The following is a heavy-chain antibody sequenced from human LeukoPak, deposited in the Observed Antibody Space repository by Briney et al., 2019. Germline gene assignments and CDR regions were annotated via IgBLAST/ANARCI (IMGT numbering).Heavy chain of an antibody. Sequence: SETLSLTCTVSGGSISSYYWSWIRQPPGKGLEWIGYIYYSGSTNYNPSLKSRVTISVDTSKNQFSLKLSSVTAADTAVYYRARAESPTPYYDFWSGYYERHDAFDIWGQGTMVTVSS. CDR2: IYYSGST. V-gene: IGHV4-59*08. J-gene: IGHJ3*02. CDR3: ARAESPTPYYDFWSGYYERHDAFDI. D-gene: IGHD3-3*01. CDR1: GGSISSYY.